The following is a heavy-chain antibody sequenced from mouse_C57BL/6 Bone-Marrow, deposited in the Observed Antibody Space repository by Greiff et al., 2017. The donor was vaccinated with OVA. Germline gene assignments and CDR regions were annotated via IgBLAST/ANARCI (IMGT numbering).Heavy chain of an antibody. V-gene: IGHV5-4*01. CDR3: ARERLPLDY. CDR1: GFTFSSYA. J-gene: IGHJ2*01. D-gene: IGHD2-2*01. Sequence: DVMLVESGGGLVKPGGSLKLSCAASGFTFSSYAMSWVRQTPEKRLEWVATISDGGSYTYYPDNVKGRFTISRDNAKNNLYLQMSHLKSEDTAMYYCARERLPLDYWGQGTTLTVSS. CDR2: ISDGGSYT.